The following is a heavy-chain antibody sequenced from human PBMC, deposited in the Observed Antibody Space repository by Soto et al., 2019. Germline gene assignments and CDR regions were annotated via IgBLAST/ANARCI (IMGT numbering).Heavy chain of an antibody. D-gene: IGHD3-3*01. CDR2: INSDGSST. J-gene: IGHJ6*02. CDR3: ERAGYYDLWSGYHYGMDV. CDR1: GFTFSSYW. V-gene: IGHV3-74*01. Sequence: GGSLRLSCAASGFTFSSYWMHWVRQAPGKGLVWVSRINSDGSSTNYADSVKGRFTISRDNAKNTLYLQMNSLRAEDTAVYYCERAGYYDLWSGYHYGMDVWGQGTTVTVS.